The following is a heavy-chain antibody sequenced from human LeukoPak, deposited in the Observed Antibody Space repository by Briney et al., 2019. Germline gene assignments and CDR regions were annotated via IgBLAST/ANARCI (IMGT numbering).Heavy chain of an antibody. Sequence: ASVKVSCKASGYIFTGQDMHWVRHAPGQGLEWMGWINPNTGGTHYAQRFQGRVTMTRDTSISTAYMELSSLTPDDTAVYYCASYPRYSSSPPFDYWGQGTLVTVSS. V-gene: IGHV1-2*02. CDR1: GYIFTGQD. CDR2: INPNTGGT. CDR3: ASYPRYSSSPPFDY. D-gene: IGHD6-19*01. J-gene: IGHJ4*02.